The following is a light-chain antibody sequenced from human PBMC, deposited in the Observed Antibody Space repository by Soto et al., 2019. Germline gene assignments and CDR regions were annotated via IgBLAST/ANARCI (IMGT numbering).Light chain of an antibody. CDR1: SSNIGAGFH. Sequence: QAVVTQPPSVSGAPGQRVTISCTGSSSNIGAGFHVHWYQQLPGTAPKLLIYANTNRPSGVPDRFSGSKSGTSASLAITGLQAEDEADYYCQSYDSSSWVFGGGTKLTVL. CDR3: QSYDSSSWV. CDR2: ANT. V-gene: IGLV1-40*01. J-gene: IGLJ3*02.